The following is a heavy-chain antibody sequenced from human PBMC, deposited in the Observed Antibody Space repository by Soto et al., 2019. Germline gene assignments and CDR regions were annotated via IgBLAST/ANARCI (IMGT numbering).Heavy chain of an antibody. CDR3: ARAGWARGLREKFDY. J-gene: IGHJ4*02. Sequence: ASVKVSCKASGYTFTSYGISWVRQAPGQGLEWMGWISAYNGNTNYAQKLQGRVTMNTDTSTSTAYMELRSLRSDDTAVYYCARAGWARGLREKFDYWGQGTLVTVSS. D-gene: IGHD1-26*01. CDR2: ISAYNGNT. V-gene: IGHV1-18*01. CDR1: GYTFTSYG.